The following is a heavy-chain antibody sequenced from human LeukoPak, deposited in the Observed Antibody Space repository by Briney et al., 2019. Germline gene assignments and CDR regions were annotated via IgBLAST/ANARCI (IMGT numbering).Heavy chain of an antibody. J-gene: IGHJ4*02. CDR2: IDPSDSYT. CDR1: GYSFTSHW. Sequence: GESLRTSCKGSGYSFTSHWISWVRQMPGKGLEWMGRIDPSDSYTNYSPSFQGHVTISADKSISTAYLQWSSLKASDTAIYYCARLEYYDILTGYYWNDDWGQGTLVTVSS. V-gene: IGHV5-10-1*01. CDR3: ARLEYYDILTGYYWNDD. D-gene: IGHD3-9*01.